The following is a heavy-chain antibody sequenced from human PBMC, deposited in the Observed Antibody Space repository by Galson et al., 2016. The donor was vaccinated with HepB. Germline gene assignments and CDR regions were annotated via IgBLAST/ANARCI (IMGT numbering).Heavy chain of an antibody. CDR2: TYYRSKWYN. V-gene: IGHV6-1*01. CDR3: GRGYARGIDY. J-gene: IGHJ4*02. Sequence: CAISGDSVSSNSAAWNWIRQSPSRGLEWLGRTYYRSKWYNDYPVSVKSRIIINPDTSKNQFSLQLKSVTPKDTAVYYCGRGYARGIDYWGQGILVTVSS. D-gene: IGHD5-12*01. CDR1: GDSVSSNSAA.